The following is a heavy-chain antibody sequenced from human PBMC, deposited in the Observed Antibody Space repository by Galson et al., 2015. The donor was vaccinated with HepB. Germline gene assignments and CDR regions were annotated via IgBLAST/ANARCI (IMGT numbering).Heavy chain of an antibody. CDR1: GGTFSSYT. V-gene: IGHV1-69*04. J-gene: IGHJ4*02. CDR3: ARDGRDTMVRGVNAFDY. D-gene: IGHD3-10*01. Sequence: SVKVSCKASGGTFSSYTISWVRQAPGQGLEWMGRIIPILGIANYAQKFQGRVTITADKSTSTAYMELSSLRSEDTAVYYCARDGRDTMVRGVNAFDYWGQGTLVTVSS. CDR2: IIPILGIA.